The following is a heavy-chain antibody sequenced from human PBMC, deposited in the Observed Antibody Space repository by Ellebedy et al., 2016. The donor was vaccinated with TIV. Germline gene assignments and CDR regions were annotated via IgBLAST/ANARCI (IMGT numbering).Heavy chain of an antibody. Sequence: PGGSLRLSCAASGLPFSSSGMSWVRQAPGKGLEWVAAINGSGDNTYYADSVKGRFVISRDNSENTLYLQMNSLRAEDTAVYYCASPGEGSFQLAQNFQDWGQGTLVTVSS. CDR3: ASPGEGSFQLAQNFQD. V-gene: IGHV3-23*01. CDR2: INGSGDNT. CDR1: GLPFSSSG. D-gene: IGHD1-26*01. J-gene: IGHJ1*01.